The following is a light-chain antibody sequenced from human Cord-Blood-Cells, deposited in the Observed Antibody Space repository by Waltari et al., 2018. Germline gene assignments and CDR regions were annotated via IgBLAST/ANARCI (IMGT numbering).Light chain of an antibody. CDR1: QSLLHSNGYNY. Sequence: SQSLLHSNGYNYLDWYLQKPGQSPQLLIYLGSNRASGVPDRFSGSGSGTDFTLKISRVEAEDVGVYYCMQALQTPLTFGGGTKVEIK. J-gene: IGKJ4*01. V-gene: IGKV2-28*01. CDR3: MQALQTPLT. CDR2: LGS.